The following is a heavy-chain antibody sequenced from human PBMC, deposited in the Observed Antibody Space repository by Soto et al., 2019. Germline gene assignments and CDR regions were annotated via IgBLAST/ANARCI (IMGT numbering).Heavy chain of an antibody. V-gene: IGHV3-23*01. J-gene: IGHJ4*02. CDR3: AKDAYSSSWYSDY. Sequence: GGSLRLSCAPSGFTFSSYAMNWVRQAPGXGLEWXSAIXXXGXTXXXAXXXXGRFTISRYNSKNTLYLQINSLIPEDTDVSYCAKDAYSSSWYSDYWGQGTLVTVSS. D-gene: IGHD6-13*01. CDR2: IXXXGXTX. CDR1: GFTFSSYA.